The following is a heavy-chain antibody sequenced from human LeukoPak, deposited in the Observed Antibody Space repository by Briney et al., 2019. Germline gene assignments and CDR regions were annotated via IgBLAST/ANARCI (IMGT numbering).Heavy chain of an antibody. CDR2: ISSSSSYI. Sequence: PGGSLRLSCAASGFTFSSYSMNWVRQAPGKGLEWVSSISSSSSYIYYADSVKGRFTISRDNAKNSLYLQMNSLRAEDTAVYYCAREGGRQQLVRGYFDYWGQGTLVTVSS. V-gene: IGHV3-21*01. D-gene: IGHD6-13*01. CDR1: GFTFSSYS. J-gene: IGHJ4*02. CDR3: AREGGRQQLVRGYFDY.